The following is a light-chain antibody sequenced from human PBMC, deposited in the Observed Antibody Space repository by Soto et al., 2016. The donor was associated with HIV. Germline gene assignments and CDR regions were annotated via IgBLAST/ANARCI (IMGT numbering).Light chain of an antibody. V-gene: IGLV3-1*01. CDR2: QDT. CDR3: QAWDSSTGV. CDR1: KLWEKY. J-gene: IGLJ2*01. Sequence: SYELTQPPSVSVSPGQTARITCSGDKLWEKYVSWYQQKPGQSPVLVIYQDTIRPSGIPERFSGSNSGNTATLTISGTQTMDEADYYCQAWDSSTGVFGGGTELTVL.